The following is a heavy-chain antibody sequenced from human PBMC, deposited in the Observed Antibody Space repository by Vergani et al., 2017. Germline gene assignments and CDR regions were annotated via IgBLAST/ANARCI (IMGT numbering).Heavy chain of an antibody. D-gene: IGHD3-10*01. CDR1: GGSFSGYY. J-gene: IGHJ6*02. CDR3: ARLAGSGSLAYYYYYGMDV. Sequence: QVQLQQWGAGLLKPSETLSLPCAVYGGSFSGYYWSWIRQPPGKGLEWIGVINHSGSTNYNPSLKSRVTIAVDTSKNQFSLELSSVTAADTAVYYCARLAGSGSLAYYYYYGMDVWGQGTTVTVSS. CDR2: INHSGST. V-gene: IGHV4-34*01.